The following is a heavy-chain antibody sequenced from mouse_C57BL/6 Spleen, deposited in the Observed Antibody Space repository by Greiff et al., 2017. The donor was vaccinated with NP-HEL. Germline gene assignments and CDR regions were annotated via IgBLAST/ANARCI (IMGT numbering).Heavy chain of an antibody. CDR2: INPNNGGT. V-gene: IGHV1-18*01. CDR1: GYTFTDYN. D-gene: IGHD1-1*01. J-gene: IGHJ1*03. CDR3: ARPGSYWYFDV. Sequence: EVKLQESGPELVKPGASVKIPCKASGYTFTDYNMDWVKQSHGKSLEWIGDINPNNGGTIYNQKFKGKATLTVDKSSSTAYMELRSLTSEDTAVYYCARPGSYWYFDVWGTGTTVTVSS.